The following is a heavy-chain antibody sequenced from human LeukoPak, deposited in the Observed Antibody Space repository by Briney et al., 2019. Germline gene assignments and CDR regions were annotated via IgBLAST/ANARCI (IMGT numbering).Heavy chain of an antibody. J-gene: IGHJ3*02. CDR2: IHYSGST. V-gene: IGHV4-59*12. Sequence: SETLSLTCTVSGDSIRSYYWSWIRQPPGKGLEWIGNIHYSGSTKYNSSLKSRVTMSVDTSKNQFSLRLSSVTAADTALYYCARGDALDIWGQGTMVTVSS. CDR1: GDSIRSYY. CDR3: ARGDALDI.